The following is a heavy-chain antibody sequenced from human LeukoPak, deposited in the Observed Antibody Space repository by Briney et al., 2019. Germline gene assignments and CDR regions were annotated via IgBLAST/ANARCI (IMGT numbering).Heavy chain of an antibody. CDR1: GPSITSGAYY. CDR3: ARALNYDFWSAYYYYMDV. Sequence: SETLSLTCTVAGPSITSGAYYWSWIRQPPGKGLEWIGYISYSGSTSYNPSLKSPFTISMDTSKNRFSLRLSSVTAADTAIYFCARALNYDFWSAYYYYMDVWGEGTTVTVSS. D-gene: IGHD3-3*01. J-gene: IGHJ6*03. CDR2: ISYSGST. V-gene: IGHV4-30-4*01.